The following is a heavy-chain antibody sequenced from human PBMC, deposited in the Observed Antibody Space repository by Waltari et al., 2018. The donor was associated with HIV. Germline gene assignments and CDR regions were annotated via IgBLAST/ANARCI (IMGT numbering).Heavy chain of an antibody. D-gene: IGHD6-6*01. V-gene: IGHV3-48*01. CDR1: GFTFSSCS. CDR3: ARDGDSSSRRVAFDI. J-gene: IGHJ3*02. CDR2: ITSSSSTI. Sequence: EVQLVESGGGLVQPGGSLRLSCAASGFTFSSCSMNWVRQAPGKGLEWVSYITSSSSTIYYADSVKGRFTISRDNAKNSLYLQMNSLRAEDTAVYYCARDGDSSSRRVAFDIWGQGTMVTVSS.